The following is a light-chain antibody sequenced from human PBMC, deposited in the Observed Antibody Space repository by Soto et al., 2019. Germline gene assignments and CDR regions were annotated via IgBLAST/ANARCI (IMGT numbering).Light chain of an antibody. V-gene: IGLV2-18*01. Sequence: QSVLTQPPSVSGSPGQSVTISRTGTSSDVGSYNRLSWYQQPPGTAPKLIMYEVNTRPSGVPDRFSGSKSGSTASLTISGLQAEDEADYYCSLYISGSTYVFGTGTKVTLL. CDR1: SSDVGSYNR. J-gene: IGLJ1*01. CDR3: SLYISGSTYV. CDR2: EVN.